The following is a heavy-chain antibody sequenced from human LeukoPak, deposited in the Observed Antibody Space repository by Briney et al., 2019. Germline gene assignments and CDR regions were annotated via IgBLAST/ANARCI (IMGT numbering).Heavy chain of an antibody. CDR1: GYTFTSYD. J-gene: IGHJ4*02. D-gene: IGHD2-2*01. V-gene: IGHV1-8*03. CDR3: ARRARYCSSTSCYPNFDY. Sequence: ASVKVSCKASGYTFTSYDINWVRQATGQGLEWMGWMNPNSGNTGYAQKFQGRVTITRSTSISTAYMELSSLRSEDTAVYYCARRARYCSSTSCYPNFDYWGQGTLVTVSS. CDR2: MNPNSGNT.